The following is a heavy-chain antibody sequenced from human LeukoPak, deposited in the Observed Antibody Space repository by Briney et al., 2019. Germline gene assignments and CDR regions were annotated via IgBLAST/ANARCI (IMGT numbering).Heavy chain of an antibody. CDR1: GGSIRSTNYY. Sequence: PSHTLSLTCTVSGGSIRSTNYYWSWIRQDPAKGLEWIGYIYHSGSTYYNPALKSRVTISLDTSKNQFSLKLRSVTAADTAVYYCTRANYYDSTGYLPVVYPSDYWGQGTLVTVSS. J-gene: IGHJ4*02. D-gene: IGHD3-22*01. CDR3: TRANYYDSTGYLPVVYPSDY. V-gene: IGHV4-31*03. CDR2: IYHSGST.